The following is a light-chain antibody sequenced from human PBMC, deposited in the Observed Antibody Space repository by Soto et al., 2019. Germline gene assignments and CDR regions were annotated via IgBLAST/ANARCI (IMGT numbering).Light chain of an antibody. J-gene: IGLJ2*01. CDR3: LLNYGRAAV. Sequence: QTVVTQEASLSVSPGGTVTLTCASSTGAVTGDNYANWFQQKPGQAPRSLIYHTSNRHSWAPARFTGSLLGGKAALTLSGVQPEDEADYHCLLNYGRAAVFGGGTKLTVL. V-gene: IGLV7-43*01. CDR2: HTS. CDR1: TGAVTGDNY.